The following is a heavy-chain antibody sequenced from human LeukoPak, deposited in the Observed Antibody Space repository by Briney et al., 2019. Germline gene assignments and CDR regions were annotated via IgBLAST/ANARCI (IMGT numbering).Heavy chain of an antibody. Sequence: PGGSLRLSCAASGFTFSSYWMHWVRQAPGKGLVWVSRINSDGSSTSYADSVKGRFTISRDNAKNTLYLQMNSLRAEDTAVYYCARGDSSGWKRGNYYYYYYMDVWGKGTTVTISS. CDR3: ARGDSSGWKRGNYYYYYYMDV. D-gene: IGHD6-19*01. J-gene: IGHJ6*03. V-gene: IGHV3-74*01. CDR1: GFTFSSYW. CDR2: INSDGSST.